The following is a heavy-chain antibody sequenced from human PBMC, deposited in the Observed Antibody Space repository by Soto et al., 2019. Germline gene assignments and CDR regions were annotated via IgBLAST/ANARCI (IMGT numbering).Heavy chain of an antibody. CDR3: ARDRGEYTSSWFWYFSH. J-gene: IGHJ2*01. CDR2: LNIAGTI. CDR1: GASISSSN. V-gene: IGHV4-4*07. D-gene: IGHD6-13*01. Sequence: SETLSLTCSVSGASISSSNWNWVRQPAGKGPEWVGRLNIAGTINYNPSLKSRITMSMDTSKNQISLHLRSVTAADSAIYYCARDRGEYTSSWFWYFSHWGHGTLVTVSS.